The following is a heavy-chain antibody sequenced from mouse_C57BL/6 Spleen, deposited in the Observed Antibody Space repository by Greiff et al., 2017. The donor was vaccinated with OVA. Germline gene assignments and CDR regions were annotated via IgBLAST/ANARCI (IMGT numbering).Heavy chain of an antibody. D-gene: IGHD2-5*01. CDR2: ISGGGGNT. CDR1: GFTFSSYT. V-gene: IGHV5-9*01. Sequence: EVHLVESGGGLVKPGGSLKLSCAASGFTFSSYTMSWVRQTPEKRLEWVATISGGGGNTYYPDSVKGRFTISRDNAKNTLYLQMSSLRSEDTALYYCARRYYSNFFFFDYWGQGTTLTVSS. CDR3: ARRYYSNFFFFDY. J-gene: IGHJ2*01.